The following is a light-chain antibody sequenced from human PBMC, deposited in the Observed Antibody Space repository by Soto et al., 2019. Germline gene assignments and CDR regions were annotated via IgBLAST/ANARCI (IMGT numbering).Light chain of an antibody. CDR2: GAS. V-gene: IGKV3-20*01. CDR3: QQYGSWT. J-gene: IGKJ1*01. Sequence: EIVLTQSPGTLSVSPGERATLSCRASQSISSNYLAWYQQKPGQAPSLLIYGASSRATGIPDRFSGRGSGTDVTRTISSLEPEDSAIYYCQQYGSWTFGQGTKVEIK. CDR1: QSISSNY.